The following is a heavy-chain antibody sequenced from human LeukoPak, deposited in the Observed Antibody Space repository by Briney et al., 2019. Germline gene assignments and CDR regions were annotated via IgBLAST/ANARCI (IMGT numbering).Heavy chain of an antibody. Sequence: PSETLSLTCTVSGGFISSYYWSWIRQPAGKGLEWIGRIRPSTTTYYNPSLRSRVAISVDTSKNQFSLTLSSVTAADSAVYFCVRHDDYPSNSQPDGFDVWGQGTMVTVSS. D-gene: IGHD4-23*01. CDR3: VRHDDYPSNSQPDGFDV. V-gene: IGHV4-4*07. J-gene: IGHJ3*01. CDR2: IRPSTTT. CDR1: GGFISSYY.